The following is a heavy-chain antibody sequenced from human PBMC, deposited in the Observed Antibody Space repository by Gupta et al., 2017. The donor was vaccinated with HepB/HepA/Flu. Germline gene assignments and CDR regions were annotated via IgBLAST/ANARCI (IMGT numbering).Heavy chain of an antibody. CDR1: GYTFTGYY. CDR3: ARDREIPAKLRFLEWLLFASAFDI. Sequence: QALLVQAGAEVRKPGASVKVSCKASGYTFTGYYMHWVRPAPGQGLEWMGWINPNSGGTNYAQKCQGRVTMTRETSISTAYMELSRLRSDDTAVYYCARDREIPAKLRFLEWLLFASAFDIWGQGTMVTVSS. V-gene: IGHV1-2*02. CDR2: INPNSGGT. D-gene: IGHD3-3*01. J-gene: IGHJ3*02.